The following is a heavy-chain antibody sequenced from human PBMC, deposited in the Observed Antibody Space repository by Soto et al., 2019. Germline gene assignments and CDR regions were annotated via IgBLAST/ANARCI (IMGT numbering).Heavy chain of an antibody. V-gene: IGHV5-51*01. D-gene: IGHD6-13*01. Sequence: GESLKISCKGAGYSCTSYGSGWVRQMPGKGLEWMGIIYPGDSDTRYSPSFQGQVTISADKSISTAYLQWSSLKASDTAMYYCARHRSPGIAAAGVDYWGQGTLVTVSS. CDR2: IYPGDSDT. CDR3: ARHRSPGIAAAGVDY. CDR1: GYSCTSYG. J-gene: IGHJ4*02.